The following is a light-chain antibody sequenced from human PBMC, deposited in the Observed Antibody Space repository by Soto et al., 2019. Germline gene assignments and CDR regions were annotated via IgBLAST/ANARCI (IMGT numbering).Light chain of an antibody. Sequence: DIQMTQSPSSLSASVGDRGTISCRASQSIRNYVSWYQQNPGTAPKLLIRAASTLQSGVPSRFSGSGSGTDFTLTISSLQIEDFATYFCQQTDSTPQTFGQGTNVEI. CDR2: AAS. J-gene: IGKJ1*01. V-gene: IGKV1-39*01. CDR3: QQTDSTPQT. CDR1: QSIRNY.